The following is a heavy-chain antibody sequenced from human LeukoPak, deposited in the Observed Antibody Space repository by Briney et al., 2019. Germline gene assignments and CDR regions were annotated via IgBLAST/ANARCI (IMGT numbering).Heavy chain of an antibody. J-gene: IGHJ4*02. CDR2: VSSSSSTI. CDR1: GFTFSSYI. Sequence: GGSLRLSCAASGFTFSSYIMHWVPQAPGKGLEGVSYVSSSSSTIYDADAVKGRFTIPRDNAKNSLYLQMNSLRDEDTAVYYCARDLGSGGYVEVFDYWGQGTLVTVSS. CDR3: ARDLGSGGYVEVFDY. V-gene: IGHV3-48*02. D-gene: IGHD6-19*01.